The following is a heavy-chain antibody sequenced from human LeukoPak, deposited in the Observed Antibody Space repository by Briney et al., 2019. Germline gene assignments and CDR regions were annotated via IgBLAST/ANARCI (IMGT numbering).Heavy chain of an antibody. J-gene: IGHJ4*02. D-gene: IGHD3-16*02. CDR3: AKGPRPDLSVLHTLEC. V-gene: IGHV3-23*01. Sequence: GGSLTLSCAASGFTFSSYAMTWVRQAPGRGMEWVSTITGRGDAANDADSVKGRFTISRDNSKGSLYLQMNSLRVEDTAVYHCAKGPRPDLSVLHTLECWGQGVLVTVSS. CDR2: ITGRGDAA. CDR1: GFTFSSYA.